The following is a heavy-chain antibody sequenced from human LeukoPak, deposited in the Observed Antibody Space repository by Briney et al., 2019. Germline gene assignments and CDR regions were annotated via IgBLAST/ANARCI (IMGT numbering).Heavy chain of an antibody. J-gene: IGHJ3*02. D-gene: IGHD2-2*02. Sequence: SETLSLTCSVSGGSIRSNTNFWGWDSSSYWGWIRQPPGKGLEWIGSIHFTGTTYYNSSLQSRLTISVDTSKNLFSLKLTSVTATDTALYYCARQRDTASVGAFDTWGQGTMVIVSP. CDR3: ARQRDTASVGAFDT. V-gene: IGHV4-39*01. CDR1: GGSIRSNTNFWGWDSSSY. CDR2: IHFTGTT.